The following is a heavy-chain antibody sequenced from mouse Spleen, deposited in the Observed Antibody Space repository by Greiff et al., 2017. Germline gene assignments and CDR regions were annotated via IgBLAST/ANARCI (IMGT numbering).Heavy chain of an antibody. J-gene: IGHJ4*01. D-gene: IGHD2-1*01. Sequence: VQLVESAAELARPGASVKMSCKASGYTFTSYTMHWVKQRPGQGLEWIGYINPSSGYTEYNQKFKDKTTLTADKSSSTAYMQLSSLTSEDSAVYYCARHGKGYAMDYWGQGTSVTVSS. CDR3: ARHGKGYAMDY. CDR1: GYTFTSYT. CDR2: INPSSGYT. V-gene: IGHV1-4*02.